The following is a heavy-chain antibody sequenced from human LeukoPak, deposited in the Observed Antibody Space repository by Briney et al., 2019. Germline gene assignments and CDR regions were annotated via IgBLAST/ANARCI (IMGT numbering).Heavy chain of an antibody. D-gene: IGHD2-2*01. J-gene: IGHJ4*02. CDR1: GGSISRYY. CDR3: ARDTPPNALDY. V-gene: IGHV4-59*01. CDR2: IYYRGTT. Sequence: SETLSLTCTVSGGSISRYYWSWIRQPPWKEPEWIGYIYYRGTTKYNPSLKSRVTISVDTSKNQLSLKLNSVTAADTAVYYCARDTPPNALDYWGQGTLVTVSS.